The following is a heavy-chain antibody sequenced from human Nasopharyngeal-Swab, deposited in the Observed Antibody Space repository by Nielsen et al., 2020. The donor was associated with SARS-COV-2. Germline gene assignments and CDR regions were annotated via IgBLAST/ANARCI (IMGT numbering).Heavy chain of an antibody. D-gene: IGHD3-10*01. CDR1: GFTFSSYD. CDR2: ISYEGSKK. Sequence: GESLKISCAASGFTFSSYDMHWVRQAPGKGLEWVAVISYEGSKKFYVASVEGRFTVSRDFSKNTLFLQMSSLRPEDTAVYYCAKATQIFWFGQFRNDAFDAWGRGTMVTVSS. V-gene: IGHV3-30*18. CDR3: AKATQIFWFGQFRNDAFDA. J-gene: IGHJ3*01.